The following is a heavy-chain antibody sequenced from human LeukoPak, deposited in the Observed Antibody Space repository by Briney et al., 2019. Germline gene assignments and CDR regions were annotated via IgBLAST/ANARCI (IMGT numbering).Heavy chain of an antibody. CDR2: IKGDGSET. D-gene: IGHD5-18*01. Sequence: PGGSLRLSCAASGFAFNNYWMSWVRQAPGKGLEWVANIKGDGSETYYVDSLKGRFTISRDNAKNSLYLQMNSLRVEDTAVYYCASYNYASGREYYYWGQGTLVTVSS. CDR1: GFAFNNYW. V-gene: IGHV3-7*01. CDR3: ASYNYASGREYYY. J-gene: IGHJ4*02.